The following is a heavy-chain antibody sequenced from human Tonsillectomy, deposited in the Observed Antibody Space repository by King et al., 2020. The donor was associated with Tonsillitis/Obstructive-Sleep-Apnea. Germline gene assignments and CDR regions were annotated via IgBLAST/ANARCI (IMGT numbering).Heavy chain of an antibody. CDR3: AKSGALEWFLYRSGYFDY. Sequence: DVQLVESGGGLVQPGGSLRLSCAASGFTFSSYAMSWVRQAPGKGLEWVSAISGSGGSTYYADSVKGRFTISRDNSKNTLYLQMNSLRAEDTAVYYCAKSGALEWFLYRSGYFDYWGQGTLVTVSS. V-gene: IGHV3-23*04. CDR2: ISGSGGST. CDR1: GFTFSSYA. D-gene: IGHD3-3*01. J-gene: IGHJ4*02.